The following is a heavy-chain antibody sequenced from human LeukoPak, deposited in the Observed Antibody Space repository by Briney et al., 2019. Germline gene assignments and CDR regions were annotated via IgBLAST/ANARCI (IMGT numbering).Heavy chain of an antibody. Sequence: GASVKVSCKASGYTFTGYYMHWVRQAPGQGLEWMGWINPNSGGTNYAQEFQGRVTMTRDTSISTAYMELSRLRSDDTAEYYCARGKYYYDNMYWGQGTLVTVSS. D-gene: IGHD3-22*01. V-gene: IGHV1-2*02. CDR3: ARGKYYYDNMY. CDR1: GYTFTGYY. CDR2: INPNSGGT. J-gene: IGHJ4*02.